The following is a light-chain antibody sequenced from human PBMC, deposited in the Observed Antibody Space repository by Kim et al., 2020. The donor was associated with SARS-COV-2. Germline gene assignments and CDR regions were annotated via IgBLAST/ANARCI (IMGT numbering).Light chain of an antibody. CDR3: QQRFNWPIT. V-gene: IGKV3-11*01. Sequence: PGERSPLSCRARQSVYSHFAWYQQKPEQAPRLLMYDVSNRATGNPARFSGSGSGTYFTLTNSSLEPEDFAVYYCQQRFNWPITFGQGTRLEIK. J-gene: IGKJ5*01. CDR1: QSVYSH. CDR2: DVS.